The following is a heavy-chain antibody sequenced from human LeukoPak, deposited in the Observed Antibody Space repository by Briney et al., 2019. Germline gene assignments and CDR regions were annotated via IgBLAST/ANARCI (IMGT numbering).Heavy chain of an antibody. D-gene: IGHD3-3*01. J-gene: IGHJ6*02. Sequence: GGSLRLSCAASGFTFSSYAMSWVRQAPGKGLEWVSAISGSGGSTYYADSVKGRFTISRDNSKTTLYLQMNSLRAEDTAVYYCAKLFLGDFGVVYYYYGMDVWGQGTTVTVSS. CDR3: AKLFLGDFGVVYYYYGMDV. CDR1: GFTFSSYA. CDR2: ISGSGGST. V-gene: IGHV3-23*01.